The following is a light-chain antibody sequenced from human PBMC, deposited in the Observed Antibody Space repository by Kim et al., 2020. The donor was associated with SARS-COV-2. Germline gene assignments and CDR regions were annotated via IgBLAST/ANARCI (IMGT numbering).Light chain of an antibody. J-gene: IGLJ1*01. CDR3: QAGDSSTEV. CDR1: KLGDKY. CDR2: QDS. V-gene: IGLV3-1*01. Sequence: SYELTQPPSVSVSPGQTASITCSGDKLGDKYACWYQQKPGQFPVLVIYQDSKRPSGIPERFSGPNSGNTATLTISGTEAMEEADYSCQAGDSSTEVFGTG.